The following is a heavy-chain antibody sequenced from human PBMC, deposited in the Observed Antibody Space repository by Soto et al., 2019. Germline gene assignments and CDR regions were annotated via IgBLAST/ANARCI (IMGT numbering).Heavy chain of an antibody. CDR2: ISSSSSVI. V-gene: IGHV3-48*01. D-gene: IGHD7-27*01. J-gene: IGHJ6*03. Sequence: EVQLVESGGGLVQPGVSLRLSCATSGFILSDCAINWVRQAPGQGMEGVSYISSSSSVIDYADSVKGRFTVSRDKARNSLDLQMNSLRAEDTAVYYCAIDLSWGSNWYYYMDVWGKGTTVTGSS. CDR1: GFILSDCA. CDR3: AIDLSWGSNWYYYMDV.